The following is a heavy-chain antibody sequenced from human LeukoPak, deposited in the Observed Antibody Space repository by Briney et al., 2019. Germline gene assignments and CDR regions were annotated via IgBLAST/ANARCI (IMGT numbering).Heavy chain of an antibody. V-gene: IGHV4-59*12. CDR1: GGSITSYY. Sequence: SETLSLTCTVSGGSITSYYWSWIRQPPGKGLEWIGYIYYKGNTKYNASLKSRVTMSVDTSKNLFFMKLTSVTAADTAVYYCARDAGSLLWFGEYNWFDPWGQGTLVTVSS. CDR2: IYYKGNT. CDR3: ARDAGSLLWFGEYNWFDP. D-gene: IGHD3-10*01. J-gene: IGHJ5*02.